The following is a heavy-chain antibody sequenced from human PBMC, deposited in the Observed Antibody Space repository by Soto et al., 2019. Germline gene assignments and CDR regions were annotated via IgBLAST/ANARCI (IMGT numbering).Heavy chain of an antibody. D-gene: IGHD6-13*01. V-gene: IGHV3-48*01. CDR1: GFTFSSYS. Sequence: GGSLRLSCAASGFTFSSYSMNWVRQAPGKGLEWVSYISSSSSTIYYADSVKGRFTISRDNAKNSLYLQMNSLRAEDTAVYYCARAEGGSWYFGARDYWGQGTLVTVSS. CDR2: ISSSSSTI. CDR3: ARAEGGSWYFGARDY. J-gene: IGHJ4*02.